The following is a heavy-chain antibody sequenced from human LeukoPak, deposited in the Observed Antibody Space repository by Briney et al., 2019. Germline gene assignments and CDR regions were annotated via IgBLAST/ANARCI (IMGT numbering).Heavy chain of an antibody. CDR2: ISKSGTYI. D-gene: IGHD2-2*01. J-gene: IGHJ4*02. CDR3: AREVLIVVEPAANTIDY. CDR1: GFTFRDYT. V-gene: IGHV3-21*01. Sequence: GGSLRLSCAASGFTFRDYTMNWVRQAPGKGLGWVSAISKSGTYIKYADSVKGRFTVSRDNAKNSLFLQMNSLRVEDTAVYFCAREVLIVVEPAANTIDYWGQGTRVTVSS.